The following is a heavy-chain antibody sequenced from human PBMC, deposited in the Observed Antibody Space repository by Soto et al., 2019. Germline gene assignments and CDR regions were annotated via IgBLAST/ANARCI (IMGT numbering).Heavy chain of an antibody. CDR2: IYWNDDR. D-gene: IGHD3-3*01. Sequence: SRPTLVNPTQPLTVTCTFSGFSLTTAGVGVGWIRQPRGMALEWLAVIYWNDDRRYSPSLNSRLTMTKDTSKNQVILPMTITDPVDKGTCSCAHKVREWIAYVSWGQGTLVTV. CDR1: GFSLTTAGVG. V-gene: IGHV2-5*01. CDR3: AHKVREWIAYVS. J-gene: IGHJ5*02.